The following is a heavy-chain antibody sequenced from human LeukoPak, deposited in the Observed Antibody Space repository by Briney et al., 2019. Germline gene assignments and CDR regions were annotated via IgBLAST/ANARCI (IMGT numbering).Heavy chain of an antibody. J-gene: IGHJ3*02. CDR3: ARDPQRDSFDI. Sequence: PGGSLRLPCAASGFTVSSNYMSWVRQAPGKGLEWVSVIYSGGSTYYADSVKGRFTISRDNSKNTLYLQMNSLRVEDTAVYFCARDPQRDSFDIWGQGTMVTVSS. CDR1: GFTVSSNY. CDR2: IYSGGST. V-gene: IGHV3-53*01. D-gene: IGHD1-1*01.